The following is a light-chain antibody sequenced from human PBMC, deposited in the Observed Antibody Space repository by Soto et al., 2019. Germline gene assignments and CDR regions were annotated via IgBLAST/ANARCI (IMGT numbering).Light chain of an antibody. J-gene: IGKJ5*01. CDR2: EAS. Sequence: DIQLTQYPSLLSASIGDRVTITCRASHDISTFLAWYQQKPGKAPKLLIYEASTLQSGVPSRFSGSGSGTEFTLTISGLLTEDFAAYHCQQLYTLPFTFGQGTRLEIK. CDR3: QQLYTLPFT. V-gene: IGKV1-9*01. CDR1: HDISTF.